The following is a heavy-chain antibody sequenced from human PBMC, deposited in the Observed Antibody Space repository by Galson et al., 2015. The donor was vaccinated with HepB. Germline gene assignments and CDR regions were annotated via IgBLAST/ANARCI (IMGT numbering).Heavy chain of an antibody. V-gene: IGHV5-51*01. CDR2: IYPGDSDT. CDR1: GYSFTSYW. CDR3: ARSSYYYDSSGDDAFDI. D-gene: IGHD3-22*01. Sequence: QSGAEVKKPGESLKISCKGSGYSFTSYWIGWVRQMPGKGLEWMGIIYPGDSDTRYSPSFQGQVTISADKSISTAYLQWSSLKASDTAMYYCARSSYYYDSSGDDAFDIWGQGTMVTVSS. J-gene: IGHJ3*02.